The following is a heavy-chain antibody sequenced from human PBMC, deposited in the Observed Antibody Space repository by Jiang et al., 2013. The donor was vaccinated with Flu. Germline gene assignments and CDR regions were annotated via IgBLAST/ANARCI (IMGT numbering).Heavy chain of an antibody. Sequence: PSLKSRVTMSVDTSKNQFSLKLTSVTAADTAVYYCARHSKYYGSGSYYNPFDYWGQGTLVTVSS. J-gene: IGHJ4*02. CDR3: ARHSKYYGSGSYYNPFDY. D-gene: IGHD3-10*01. V-gene: IGHV4-39*01.